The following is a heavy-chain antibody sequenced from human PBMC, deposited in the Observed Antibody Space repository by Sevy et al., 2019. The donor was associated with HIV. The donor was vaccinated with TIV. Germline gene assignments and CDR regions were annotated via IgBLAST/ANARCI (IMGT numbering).Heavy chain of an antibody. Sequence: GGSLRLSCAASEFMFSTYAMHWVRQAPGKGLEWVAVISYDGSSHYYADSVKGRFTFSRDNSKNTLFLQMNSLRLEDTAFYNCARDAGYSTDWYPSDYWGQGTLVTVSS. J-gene: IGHJ4*02. V-gene: IGHV3-30-3*01. D-gene: IGHD6-19*01. CDR3: ARDAGYSTDWYPSDY. CDR2: ISYDGSSH. CDR1: EFMFSTYA.